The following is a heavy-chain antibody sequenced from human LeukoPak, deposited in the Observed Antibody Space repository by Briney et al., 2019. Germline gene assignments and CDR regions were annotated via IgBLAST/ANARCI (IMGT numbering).Heavy chain of an antibody. CDR3: AREEDDYVWGSYRYNWFDP. CDR1: GGSISSSSYY. D-gene: IGHD3-16*02. Sequence: SETLSLTCTVSGGSISSSSYYWGWIRQPPGKGLEWIGSIYYSGSTNYNPSLKSRVTMSVDTSKNQFSLKLSSVTAADTAVYYCAREEDDYVWGSYRYNWFDPWGQGTLVTVSS. J-gene: IGHJ5*02. V-gene: IGHV4-39*07. CDR2: IYYSGST.